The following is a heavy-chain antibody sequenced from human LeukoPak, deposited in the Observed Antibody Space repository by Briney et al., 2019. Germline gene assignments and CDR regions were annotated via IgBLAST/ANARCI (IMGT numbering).Heavy chain of an antibody. V-gene: IGHV5-51*01. Sequence: GESLKISCQGSGYSFTNNWIGWVRHMPGKGLDWMAIVYPGDSHTKYNPSFQGQVTNSADKSSSTAYLQWISLRASDTAIYYCVRTPTCSSGSCYPNWFDSWGQGTLVTVSS. CDR1: GYSFTNNW. CDR2: VYPGDSHT. D-gene: IGHD2-15*01. J-gene: IGHJ5*01. CDR3: VRTPTCSSGSCYPNWFDS.